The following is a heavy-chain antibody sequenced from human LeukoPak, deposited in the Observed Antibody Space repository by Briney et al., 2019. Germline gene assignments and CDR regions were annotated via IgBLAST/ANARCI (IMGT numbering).Heavy chain of an antibody. V-gene: IGHV3-23*01. CDR1: GFTFSSYA. Sequence: TGGSLRLPCAASGFTFSSYAMSWVRQAPGKGLEWVSAISGSGGSTYYADSVKGRFTISRDNSKNTLYLQMNSLRAEDTAVYYCAKDGGGSLEWLPPMDVWGQGTTVTVSS. CDR3: AKDGGGSLEWLPPMDV. CDR2: ISGSGGST. D-gene: IGHD3-3*01. J-gene: IGHJ6*02.